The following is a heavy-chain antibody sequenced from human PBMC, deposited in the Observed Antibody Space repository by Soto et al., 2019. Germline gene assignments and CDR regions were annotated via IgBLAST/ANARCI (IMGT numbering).Heavy chain of an antibody. CDR3: ARDVGPGSTDY. J-gene: IGHJ4*02. V-gene: IGHV3-11*01. CDR2: ISRGGRSI. CDR1: VFIFSDYY. Sequence: QVQMVESGGGLVKPGGALRLSCAASVFIFSDYYMSWIRQAPGKGLEWLSYISRGGRSIKYADSVKGQFTISRDNAKNSLYLQINSLRAEDTAVYYCARDVGPGSTDYWGQGTLVTVSS.